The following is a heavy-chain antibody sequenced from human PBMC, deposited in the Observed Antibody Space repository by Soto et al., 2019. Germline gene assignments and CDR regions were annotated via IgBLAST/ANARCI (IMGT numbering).Heavy chain of an antibody. D-gene: IGHD2-15*01. Sequence: QVQLVKSGAEVKKPGASVKVSCKASGYTFTSYYMHWVRQAPGQGLEWMGIINPSGGSTSYAQKFQGRVTRTRDTSTSTVYMELSSRRSEDKAVYYRARGPSNYEILVVVAEFDYWGQGTLVSGSS. CDR1: GYTFTSYY. V-gene: IGHV1-46*03. CDR3: ARGPSNYEILVVVAEFDY. J-gene: IGHJ4*02. CDR2: INPSGGST.